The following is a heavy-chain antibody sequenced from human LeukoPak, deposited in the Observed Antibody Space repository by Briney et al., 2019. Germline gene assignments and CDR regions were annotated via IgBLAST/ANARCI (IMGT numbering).Heavy chain of an antibody. CDR1: GFTFSSYG. CDR3: AKDLYYYDSSGSHYFDY. Sequence: GGFLRLSCAASGFTFSSYGMHWVRQAPGKGLEWVAFIRYDGSNKYHADSVKGRFTISRDNSKNTLYLQMNSLRAEDTAVYYCAKDLYYYDSSGSHYFDYWGQGTLVTVSS. CDR2: IRYDGSNK. D-gene: IGHD3-22*01. J-gene: IGHJ4*02. V-gene: IGHV3-30*02.